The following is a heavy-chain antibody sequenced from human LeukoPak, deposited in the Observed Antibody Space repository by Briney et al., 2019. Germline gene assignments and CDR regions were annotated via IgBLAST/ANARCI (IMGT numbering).Heavy chain of an antibody. CDR3: AHRRFWGYDYVWGSYYDY. J-gene: IGHJ4*02. Sequence: SGPTLVNPTQTLTLTCTFSGVSLSTSGVGVGWIRQPPGKALEWLALIYWDDDKRYSPSLKSRLTITKDTSKNQVVLTMTNMDPVDTATYYCAHRRFWGYDYVWGSYYDYWGQGTLVTVSS. D-gene: IGHD3-16*01. CDR2: IYWDDDK. CDR1: GVSLSTSGVG. V-gene: IGHV2-5*02.